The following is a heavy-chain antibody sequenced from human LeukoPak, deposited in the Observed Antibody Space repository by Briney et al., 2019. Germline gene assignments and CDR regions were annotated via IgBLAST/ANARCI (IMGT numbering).Heavy chain of an antibody. Sequence: GGSLRLSCAASGFTFSSYAMSWVRQAPGKGGEWVSAISGSGGSTYYADSVKGRFTISRDNSKNTLYLQMNSLRAEDTAVYYCARPGTYYDFWSGYYDYWGQGTLVTVSS. CDR2: ISGSGGST. J-gene: IGHJ4*02. CDR1: GFTFSSYA. V-gene: IGHV3-23*01. D-gene: IGHD3-3*01. CDR3: ARPGTYYDFWSGYYDY.